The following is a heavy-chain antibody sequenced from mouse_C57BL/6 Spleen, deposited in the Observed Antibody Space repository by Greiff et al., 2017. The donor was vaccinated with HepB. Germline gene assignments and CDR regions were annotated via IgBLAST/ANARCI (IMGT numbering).Heavy chain of an antibody. D-gene: IGHD1-2*01. Sequence: QVHVKQSGAELARPGASVKMSCKASGYTFTSYTMHWVKQRPGQGLEWIGYINPSSGYTKYNQKFKDKATLTADKSSSTAYMQLSSLTSEDSAVYYCARTANPYYFDYWGQGTTLTVSS. CDR3: ARTANPYYFDY. J-gene: IGHJ2*01. CDR1: GYTFTSYT. V-gene: IGHV1-4*01. CDR2: INPSSGYT.